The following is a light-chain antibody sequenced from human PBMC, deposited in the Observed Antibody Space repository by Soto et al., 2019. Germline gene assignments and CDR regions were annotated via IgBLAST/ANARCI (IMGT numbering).Light chain of an antibody. CDR1: QSVRSY. CDR2: EAS. J-gene: IGKJ1*01. V-gene: IGKV3-11*01. CDR3: LQCTNWPWT. Sequence: EIVLTQSPATLSLSPGERATLSCRASQSVRSYLVWYQQKPGQAPRLLMYEASTRATGIPAGFSGGGSGTDFTLTISSLEPEDSAVYYCLQCTNWPWTFGQGTKVEIK.